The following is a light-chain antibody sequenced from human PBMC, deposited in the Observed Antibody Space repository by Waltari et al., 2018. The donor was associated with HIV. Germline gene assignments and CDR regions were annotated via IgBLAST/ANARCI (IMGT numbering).Light chain of an antibody. Sequence: EIVMTQSPVTLSVSPGEKVTLSCRTSQSVSSNLAWYQQKPGQAPGLLIYGASTRAAGIPARFSGSGAGREFTLSISSLQSEDFAVYYCQQYHNWPRTFGQGTKVEI. V-gene: IGKV3-15*01. J-gene: IGKJ1*01. CDR1: QSVSSN. CDR3: QQYHNWPRT. CDR2: GAS.